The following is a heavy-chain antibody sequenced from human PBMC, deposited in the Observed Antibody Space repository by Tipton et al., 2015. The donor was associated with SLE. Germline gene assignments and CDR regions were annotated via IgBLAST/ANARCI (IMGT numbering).Heavy chain of an antibody. Sequence: SLRLSCAASGFTVSSNYMSWVRQAPGKGLEWVSVIYSGGSTYYADSVKGRFTISRDNSKNSLYLQMNSLRAEDTALYYCAKGMGELSLLDYWGQGTLVTVSS. V-gene: IGHV3-53*05. J-gene: IGHJ4*02. CDR2: IYSGGST. CDR3: AKGMGELSLLDY. CDR1: GFTVSSNY. D-gene: IGHD3-16*02.